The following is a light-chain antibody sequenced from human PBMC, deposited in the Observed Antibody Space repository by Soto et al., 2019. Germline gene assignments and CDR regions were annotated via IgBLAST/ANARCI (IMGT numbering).Light chain of an antibody. CDR1: SGSIANNY. CDR2: ENN. CDR3: QSYDSDFVV. Sequence: NSMLTQPHSVSESPGKTLSISCTRSSGSIANNYVQWYQQRPGSAPTTVIYENNQRLSAVTDRFSGSTDGSSNSASLTISGLQTEDEADYYCQSYDSDFVVFGGGTKLTVL. V-gene: IGLV6-57*04. J-gene: IGLJ2*01.